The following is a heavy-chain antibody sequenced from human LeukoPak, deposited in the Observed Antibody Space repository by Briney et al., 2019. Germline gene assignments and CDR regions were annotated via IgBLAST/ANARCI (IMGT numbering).Heavy chain of an antibody. Sequence: GGSLRLSCAASGFTFSSYAMSWVRQAPGKGLEWVSAISGSGGSTYYADSVKGRFTISRDNSKNTLYLQMNSLRAEDTAVYYCAKERGYSYGLEGELDYWGQGTLVTVSS. D-gene: IGHD5-18*01. J-gene: IGHJ4*02. CDR2: ISGSGGST. CDR3: AKERGYSYGLEGELDY. V-gene: IGHV3-23*01. CDR1: GFTFSSYA.